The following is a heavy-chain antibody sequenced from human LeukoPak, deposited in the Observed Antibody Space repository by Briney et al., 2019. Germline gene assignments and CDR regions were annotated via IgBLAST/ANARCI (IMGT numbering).Heavy chain of an antibody. CDR3: ATWPVCSSTSCCSFNCRAFDI. J-gene: IGHJ3*02. CDR1: GYSLTELS. Sequence: ASVKVSCKVSGYSLTELSIHWMRQAPGKGLEWMGGFDPEDGETIYAQKFQGRVTMTEDTSTDTAYMELSSLRSEDTAVYYCATWPVCSSTSCCSFNCRAFDIWGQGTMVTVSS. V-gene: IGHV1-24*01. D-gene: IGHD2-2*01. CDR2: FDPEDGET.